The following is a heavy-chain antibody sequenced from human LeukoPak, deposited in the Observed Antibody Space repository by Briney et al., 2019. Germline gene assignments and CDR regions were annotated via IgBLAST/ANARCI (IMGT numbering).Heavy chain of an antibody. Sequence: SVKVSCKASGGTFSSYAISWVRQAPGQGLEWMGGIIPIFGTANYAQKFQGRVTITADESTSTAYMELSSLRSEDTAVYYCARDSQITFGGVYAFDIWGQGTMVTVSS. V-gene: IGHV1-69*13. J-gene: IGHJ3*02. D-gene: IGHD3-16*01. CDR2: IIPIFGTA. CDR3: ARDSQITFGGVYAFDI. CDR1: GGTFSSYA.